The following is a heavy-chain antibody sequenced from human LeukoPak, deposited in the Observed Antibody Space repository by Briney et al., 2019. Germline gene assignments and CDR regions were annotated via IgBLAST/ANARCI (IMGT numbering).Heavy chain of an antibody. CDR1: RYTFSSFG. J-gene: IGHJ5*02. CDR3: ARDGGKYCASNSCYHGWLHP. CDR2: ISPYNGET. Sequence: ASVTVSCKGVRYTFSSFGVTWVRQSPGQGLEWWGWISPYNGETDYAQKIQDRITMTTDTSTNTVYMELRSLRFDDTAVYFCARDGGKYCASNSCYHGWLHPWGQGTPVTVSS. D-gene: IGHD2-2*01. V-gene: IGHV1-18*04.